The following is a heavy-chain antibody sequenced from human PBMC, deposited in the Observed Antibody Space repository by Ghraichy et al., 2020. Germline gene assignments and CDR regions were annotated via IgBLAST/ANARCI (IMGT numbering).Heavy chain of an antibody. D-gene: IGHD6-19*01. J-gene: IGHJ4*02. Sequence: GGSLRLSCSASGFTFSSKDRHWVGQPPGRGWENVSAISSDSNGANTYYADSMKGRFTISRDSSKNTLSLQMSSLRTDDTAVYYCVRTGVAVAGVDCWGQGTLVTVSS. CDR2: ISSDSNGANT. CDR1: GFTFSSKD. V-gene: IGHV3-64D*09. CDR3: VRTGVAVAGVDC.